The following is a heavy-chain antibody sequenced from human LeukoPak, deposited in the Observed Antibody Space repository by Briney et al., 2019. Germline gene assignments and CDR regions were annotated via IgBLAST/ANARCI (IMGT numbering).Heavy chain of an antibody. CDR3: ARVLMYYFDY. Sequence: GGSLRLSCAASGFTVSSNYMSWVRQAPGKGLEWVSVIYSGGSTYYADSVKGRFTISRDNSKNTLCLQMNSLRAEDTAVYYCARVLMYYFDYWGQGTLVTVSS. CDR2: IYSGGST. V-gene: IGHV3-66*01. CDR1: GFTVSSNY. J-gene: IGHJ4*02.